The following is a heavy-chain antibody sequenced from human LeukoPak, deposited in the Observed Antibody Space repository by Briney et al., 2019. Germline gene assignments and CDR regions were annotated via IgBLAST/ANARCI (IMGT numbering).Heavy chain of an antibody. V-gene: IGHV3-53*01. Sequence: GGSLRLSCAASGFTSNSYAMSWVRQAPGKGLEWVSVIYSGGSTYYADSVKGRFTISRDNSKNTLYLQMNSLRAEDTAVYYCARATTGFGRYGMDVWGKGTTVTVSS. CDR2: IYSGGST. D-gene: IGHD3-10*01. CDR3: ARATTGFGRYGMDV. CDR1: GFTSNSYA. J-gene: IGHJ6*04.